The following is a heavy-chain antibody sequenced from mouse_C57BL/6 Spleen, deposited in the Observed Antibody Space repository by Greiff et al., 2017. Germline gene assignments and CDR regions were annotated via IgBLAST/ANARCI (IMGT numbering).Heavy chain of an antibody. D-gene: IGHD1-1*01. V-gene: IGHV1-81*01. J-gene: IGHJ1*03. CDR1: GYTFTSYG. CDR3: ARSDYYGSSYWYFDV. Sequence: QVQLQQSGAELARPGASVKLSCKASGYTFTSYGISWVKQRTGQGLEWIGEIYPRSGNTYYNEKFKGKATLTADKSSSTAYMELRSLTSEDSAVYCCARSDYYGSSYWYFDVWGTGTTVTVSS. CDR2: IYPRSGNT.